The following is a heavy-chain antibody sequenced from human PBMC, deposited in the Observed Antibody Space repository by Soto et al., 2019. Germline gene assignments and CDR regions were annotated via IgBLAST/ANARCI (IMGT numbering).Heavy chain of an antibody. V-gene: IGHV3-23*01. J-gene: IGHJ4*02. CDR1: GFTFSNYA. Sequence: EVQLLESGGGLVQPGGSLRLSCAASGFTFSNYALSWVRQAAGKGLEWISAINGNGDTIYYADSVKGRFTISRDNSKNTLYLQMNSLRADDTAIYYCAKRSVSGTYSPFDYWGQGTLVTVSS. CDR2: INGNGDTI. CDR3: AKRSVSGTYSPFDY. D-gene: IGHD1-7*01.